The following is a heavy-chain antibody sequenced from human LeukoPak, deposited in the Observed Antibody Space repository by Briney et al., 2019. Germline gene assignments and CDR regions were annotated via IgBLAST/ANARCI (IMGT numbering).Heavy chain of an antibody. Sequence: SETLSLTCTVSGGSISSYYWSWIRQPPGKGLEWIGYIYYSGSTYYNPSLKSRVTISVDTSKNQFSLKLSSVTAADTAVYYCARDGDTAMGFPPHFDYWGQGTLVTVSS. CDR1: GGSISSYY. V-gene: IGHV4-59*12. J-gene: IGHJ4*02. CDR3: ARDGDTAMGFPPHFDY. D-gene: IGHD5-18*01. CDR2: IYYSGST.